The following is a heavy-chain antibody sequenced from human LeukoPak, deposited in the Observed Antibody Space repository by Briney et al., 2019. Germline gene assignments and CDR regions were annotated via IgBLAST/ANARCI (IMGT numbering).Heavy chain of an antibody. J-gene: IGHJ3*02. V-gene: IGHV4-30-4*01. CDR1: GGSISSYY. CDR3: ARTINYYDSSDAFDI. D-gene: IGHD3-22*01. CDR2: IYYSGST. Sequence: PSETLSLTCTVSGGSISSYYWSWIRQPPGKGLEWIGYIYYSGSTYYNPPLKSRVTISVDTSKNQFSLKLSSVTAADTAVYYCARTINYYDSSDAFDIWGQGTMVTVSS.